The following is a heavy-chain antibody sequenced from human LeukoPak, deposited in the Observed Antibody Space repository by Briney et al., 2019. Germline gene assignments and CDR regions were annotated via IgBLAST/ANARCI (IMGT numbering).Heavy chain of an antibody. CDR3: ARGYGGYDPSDFDY. Sequence: GASVKVSCKASGYTFTSYDINWVRQATGQGLEWMGWMNPNSGNTGYAQKFQGRVSMTRNTSISTAYMELSSLRSEDTAVYYCARGYGGYDPSDFDYWGQGTLVTVSS. D-gene: IGHD4-17*01. CDR1: GYTFTSYD. J-gene: IGHJ4*02. CDR2: MNPNSGNT. V-gene: IGHV1-8*01.